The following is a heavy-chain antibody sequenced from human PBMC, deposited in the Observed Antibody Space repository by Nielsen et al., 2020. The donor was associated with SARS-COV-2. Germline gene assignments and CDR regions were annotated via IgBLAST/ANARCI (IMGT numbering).Heavy chain of an antibody. V-gene: IGHV1-18*01. CDR2: ISAYNGNR. J-gene: IGHJ4*02. CDR1: GYSFTNYG. CDR3: ARGNGWYPDF. D-gene: IGHD6-19*01. Sequence: ASVKVSCKASGYSFTNYGVSWVRQAPGQRLEWMGWISAYNGNRGYAQKFQGRVTMTTDTSTNTGYMELRGLRSYDTAVYYCARGNGWYPDFWGQGTLVTVSS.